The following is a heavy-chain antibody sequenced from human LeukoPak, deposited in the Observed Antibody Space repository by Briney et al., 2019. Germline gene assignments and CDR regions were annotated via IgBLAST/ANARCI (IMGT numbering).Heavy chain of an antibody. V-gene: IGHV1-3*01. CDR2: ISAGNGNP. J-gene: IGHJ4*02. CDR1: GYTFTSYA. CDR3: ARDSGSGNNDY. Sequence: GASVKVSCKASGYTFTSYAIHWVRQAPGQRLEWMGWISAGNGNPEYSQNFQGRVTFISNTSATTAYMELSSLRSEDAAVYYCARDSGSGNNDYWGQGTLVTVSS. D-gene: IGHD1-26*01.